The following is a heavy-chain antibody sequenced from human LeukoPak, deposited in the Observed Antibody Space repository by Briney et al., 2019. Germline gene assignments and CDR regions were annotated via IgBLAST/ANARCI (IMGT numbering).Heavy chain of an antibody. D-gene: IGHD3-3*01. CDR2: INHSGST. Sequence: SETLSLTCAVYGGSFSGYYWSWIRQPPGKGLEWIGEINHSGSTNYNPSLKSRVTISVDTSKNQFSLKLSSVTAADTAVYYCASRVGFSDYWGQGTLVTVSS. J-gene: IGHJ4*02. CDR3: ASRVGFSDY. V-gene: IGHV4-34*01. CDR1: GGSFSGYY.